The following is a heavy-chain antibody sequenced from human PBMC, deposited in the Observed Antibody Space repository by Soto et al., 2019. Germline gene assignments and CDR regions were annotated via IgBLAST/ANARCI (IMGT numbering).Heavy chain of an antibody. CDR3: AYRVPYNMNWESGWFDP. Sequence: QITLKESGPTLVKPTQTLTLTCTFSGFSLSTHGVAVGWIRQPPGKALECLAIIYWDDDKRYNPSLKNRLTITMDTSKNQVVRAMTNVDTVDTATYRCAYRVPYNMNWESGWFDPWCQGTLVTVSS. V-gene: IGHV2-5*02. J-gene: IGHJ5*02. CDR1: GFSLSTHGVA. D-gene: IGHD1-7*01. CDR2: IYWDDDK.